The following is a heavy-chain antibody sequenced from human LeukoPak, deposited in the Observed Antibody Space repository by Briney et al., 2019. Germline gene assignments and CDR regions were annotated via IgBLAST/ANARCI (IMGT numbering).Heavy chain of an antibody. CDR1: GFTFSSYA. V-gene: IGHV3-23*01. Sequence: GGSLRLSCAASGFTFSSYAMSWVRQAPGKGLEWVSAISGSGGSTYYADSVKGRFTISRDNSKNTLYLQMNSLRAEDTAVYYCAKDGPGDYDFWSGPGYYYYGMDVWGQGTTVTVSS. CDR2: ISGSGGST. D-gene: IGHD3-3*01. CDR3: AKDGPGDYDFWSGPGYYYYGMDV. J-gene: IGHJ6*02.